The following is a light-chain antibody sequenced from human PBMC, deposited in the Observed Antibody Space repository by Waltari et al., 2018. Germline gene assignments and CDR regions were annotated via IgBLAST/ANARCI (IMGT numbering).Light chain of an antibody. V-gene: IGKV3-20*01. CDR3: QRYVNLTVT. CDR2: DAS. Sequence: EIVLTQSPGTLSLSPGARATLSCRASQSVGKSLAWYQQRPGQAPRLLIYDASTRATGNPGRFSGSGFGTGFSLAVCSLGPEDFAGYFCQRYVNLTVTFGQGSKVEI. CDR1: QSVGKS. J-gene: IGKJ1*01.